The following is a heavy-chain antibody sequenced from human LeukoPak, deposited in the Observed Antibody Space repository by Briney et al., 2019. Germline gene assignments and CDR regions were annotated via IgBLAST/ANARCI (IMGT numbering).Heavy chain of an antibody. V-gene: IGHV4-34*01. CDR2: INHSGST. J-gene: IGHJ6*02. CDR1: GGSFSGYY. CDR3: ARDRYYYYGKDV. Sequence: SETLSLTRAVYGGSFSGYYWSWIRQPPGKGLEWIGEINHSGSTNYNPSLKSRVAISVDTSKNQFSLKLSSVTAADTAVYYCARDRYYYYGKDVWGQGTTVTVSS.